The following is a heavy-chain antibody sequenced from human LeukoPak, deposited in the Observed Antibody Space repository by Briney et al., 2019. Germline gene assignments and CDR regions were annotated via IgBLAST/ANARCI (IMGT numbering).Heavy chain of an antibody. V-gene: IGHV3-30*02. Sequence: GGSLRLSCAASGFAFSSYGMYWVRQAPGKGLEWVAFIRYDGSNKYYADSVKGRFTISRDNSKNTLYLQMDSLRTEDTAVYYCAKRDSSSSGYSFDYWGQGTLVTVSS. D-gene: IGHD6-6*01. J-gene: IGHJ4*02. CDR2: IRYDGSNK. CDR1: GFAFSSYG. CDR3: AKRDSSSSGYSFDY.